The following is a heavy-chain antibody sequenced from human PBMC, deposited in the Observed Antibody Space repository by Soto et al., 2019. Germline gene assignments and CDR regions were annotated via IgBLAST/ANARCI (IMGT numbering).Heavy chain of an antibody. D-gene: IGHD1-26*01. V-gene: IGHV4-31*03. CDR1: GGSISSGGYY. CDR3: ARDRGADRGYYNGMDV. J-gene: IGHJ6*02. CDR2: IYYSGST. Sequence: SETLSLTCTVSGGSISSGGYYWSWIRQHPGKGLEWIGYIYYSGSTYYNPSLKSRVTISVDTSKNPFSLKLSSVTAADTAVYYCARDRGADRGYYNGMDVWGQGTTVTVSS.